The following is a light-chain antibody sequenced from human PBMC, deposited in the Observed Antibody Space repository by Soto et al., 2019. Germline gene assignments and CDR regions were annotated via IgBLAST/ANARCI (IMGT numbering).Light chain of an antibody. CDR3: QQYDSIPFT. Sequence: DIQMTQSPSSLSASVGDRVTITCQASQDISKYLNWYQQKTGKAPKLLIYDASNLEAGVPSRFSGTGSGTFYTFTISSLHPEDFATYQCQQYDSIPFTFGPGTKVDIK. J-gene: IGKJ3*01. V-gene: IGKV1-33*01. CDR1: QDISKY. CDR2: DAS.